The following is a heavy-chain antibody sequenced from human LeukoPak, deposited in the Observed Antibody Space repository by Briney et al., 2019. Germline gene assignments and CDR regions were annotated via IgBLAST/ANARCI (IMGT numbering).Heavy chain of an antibody. CDR2: IWYDGSNK. Sequence: GGSLRLSCAASGFTFSSYGMHWVRQAPGKGLEWVAVIWYDGSNKYYADSVKGRFTISRDNSKNTLYLQMNSLRAEDTAVYYCARDSYYYDSSGYPHYWGRGTLVTVSS. J-gene: IGHJ4*02. D-gene: IGHD3-22*01. V-gene: IGHV3-33*01. CDR1: GFTFSSYG. CDR3: ARDSYYYDSSGYPHY.